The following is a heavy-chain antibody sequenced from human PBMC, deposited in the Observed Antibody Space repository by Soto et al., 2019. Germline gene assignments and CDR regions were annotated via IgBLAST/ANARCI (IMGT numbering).Heavy chain of an antibody. V-gene: IGHV4-31*03. J-gene: IGHJ3*02. Sequence: SETLSLTCTVSGGSISSGGYYWSWIRQHPGKGLEWIGYIYYSGSTYYNPSLKSRVTISVDTSKNQFSLKLSSVTAADTAVYYCARLPKNLFDIVVVPAAQERNNAFDIWGQGTMVTVSS. CDR3: ARLPKNLFDIVVVPAAQERNNAFDI. D-gene: IGHD2-2*01. CDR2: IYYSGST. CDR1: GGSISSGGYY.